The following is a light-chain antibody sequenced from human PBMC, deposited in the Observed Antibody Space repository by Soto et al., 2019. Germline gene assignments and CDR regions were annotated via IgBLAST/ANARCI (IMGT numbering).Light chain of an antibody. CDR1: QSISRN. Sequence: DIQMTQSPSSLSASVGDRVTITCRASQSISRNLNWYQHKPGKAPKLLIYAASSLQNGVPSRVSGGGSGTEFTLSISSLQPEDFGTYYCQQSYTTASITFGQGPRLEIK. J-gene: IGKJ5*01. CDR3: QQSYTTASIT. V-gene: IGKV1-39*01. CDR2: AAS.